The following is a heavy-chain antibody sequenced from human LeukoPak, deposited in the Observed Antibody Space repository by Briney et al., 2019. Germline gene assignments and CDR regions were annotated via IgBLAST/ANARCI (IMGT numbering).Heavy chain of an antibody. J-gene: IGHJ4*02. CDR1: GGSISSYY. D-gene: IGHD5-12*01. V-gene: IGHV4-59*01. CDR3: ARAGYSGYDFDY. Sequence: SETLSLTCTVSGGSISSYYWSWIRQPPGKGLEWIGYVYYSGSTNYNPSLKSRVTISVDTSKNQFSLKLSSVTAADSAVYYCARAGYSGYDFDYWGQGTLVTVSS. CDR2: VYYSGST.